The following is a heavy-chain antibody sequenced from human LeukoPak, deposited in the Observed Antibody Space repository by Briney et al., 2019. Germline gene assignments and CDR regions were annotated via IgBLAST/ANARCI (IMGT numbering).Heavy chain of an antibody. CDR3: ARGRIYCSGGSCSGSGFDY. J-gene: IGHJ4*02. Sequence: GGTLRLSCAASGFTFSSYGVSWVRQPPGKGLEWVANIKQDRSEKYYVDSVKGRFTISRDNAKNSLYLQMNSLRAEDTAVYYCARGRIYCSGGSCSGSGFDYWGQGTLVTVSS. V-gene: IGHV3-7*01. CDR1: GFTFSSYG. D-gene: IGHD2-15*01. CDR2: IKQDRSEK.